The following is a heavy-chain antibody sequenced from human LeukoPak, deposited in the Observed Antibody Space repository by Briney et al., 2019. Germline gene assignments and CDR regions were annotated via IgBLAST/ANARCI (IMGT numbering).Heavy chain of an antibody. CDR3: ARVVSTSGKFYMDV. V-gene: IGHV3-11*04. CDR1: GFSASDFY. J-gene: IGHJ6*03. Sequence: GGSMRLSCAASGFSASDFYMTWIRQSPGTGLEWISYMSVTGRTIYYANSVRGRFTISRDNNKNSLDPQMNSLGSDDTAVYYCARVVSTSGKFYMDVWGTGTTVTVSS. D-gene: IGHD1-1*01. CDR2: MSVTGRTI.